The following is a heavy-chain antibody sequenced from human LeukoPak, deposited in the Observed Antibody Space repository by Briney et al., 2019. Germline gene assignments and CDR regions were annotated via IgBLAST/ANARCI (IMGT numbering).Heavy chain of an antibody. CDR3: ARVPRRDYGDYLT. CDR2: IIPIFGTA. CDR1: GYTFTSYG. D-gene: IGHD4-17*01. J-gene: IGHJ5*02. Sequence: GASVKVSCKASGYTFTSYGISWVRQAPGQGLEWMGGIIPIFGTANYTQKFQGRVTITADESTSTAYMELSSLRSEDTAVYYCARVPRRDYGDYLTWGQGTLVTVSS. V-gene: IGHV1-69*13.